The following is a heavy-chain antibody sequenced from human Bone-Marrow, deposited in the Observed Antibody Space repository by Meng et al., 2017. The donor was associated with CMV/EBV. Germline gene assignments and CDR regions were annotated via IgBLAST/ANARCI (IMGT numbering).Heavy chain of an antibody. CDR3: ARLITVTNDFDY. J-gene: IGHJ4*02. V-gene: IGHV3-66*02. D-gene: IGHD4-17*01. Sequence: GESLKISCAASGFTVSSNYMSWVRQAPGKGLEWVSVIYSGDSTYYADSVKGQFTISRDNSKNTLYLQMNSLRPEDTAVYYCARLITVTNDFDYWGQGTRVTVSS. CDR1: GFTVSSNY. CDR2: IYSGDST.